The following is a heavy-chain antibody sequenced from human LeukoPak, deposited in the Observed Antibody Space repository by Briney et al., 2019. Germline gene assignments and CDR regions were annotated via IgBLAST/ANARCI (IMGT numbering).Heavy chain of an antibody. CDR3: ARGSEKNDY. CDR1: GGSFSGYY. Sequence: SETLSLTRAVYGGSFSGYYWSWIRQPPGKGLEWIGEINHSGSTNYNPSLKSRVTISVDTSMNQFSLKLSSVTAADTAVYYCARGSEKNDYWGQGTLVTVSS. V-gene: IGHV4-34*01. J-gene: IGHJ4*02. D-gene: IGHD1-14*01. CDR2: INHSGST.